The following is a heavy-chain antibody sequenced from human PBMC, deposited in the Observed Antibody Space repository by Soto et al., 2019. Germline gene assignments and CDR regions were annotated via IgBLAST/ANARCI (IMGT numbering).Heavy chain of an antibody. CDR1: GGSITSGNYH. CDR2: IYYSGST. J-gene: IGHJ4*02. V-gene: IGHV4-30-4*01. CDR3: AREDGGRGGDY. D-gene: IGHD4-17*01. Sequence: QVQLQESGPGLVKPSQTLSLTCTVSGGSITSGNYHWSWIRQPPGKGLEGIGYIYYSGSTYYNPSLMSRVVISVDTSNNQFSLKLNSVTAADTAVYYCAREDGGRGGDYWGQGTLVTVSS.